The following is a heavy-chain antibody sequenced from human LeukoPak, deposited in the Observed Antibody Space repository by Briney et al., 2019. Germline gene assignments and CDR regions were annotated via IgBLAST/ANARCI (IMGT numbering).Heavy chain of an antibody. CDR2: IRYDGSNK. D-gene: IGHD3-3*01. CDR3: ARDFYDAFDI. V-gene: IGHV3-30*02. J-gene: IGHJ3*02. CDR1: GFTFSSYG. Sequence: GGSLRLSCAASGFTFSSYGMHWVRQAPGKGLEWVAFIRYDGSNKYYADSVKGRFTISRDNSKNTLYLQMNSLRAEDTAVYYCARDFYDAFDIWGQGTMVSVSS.